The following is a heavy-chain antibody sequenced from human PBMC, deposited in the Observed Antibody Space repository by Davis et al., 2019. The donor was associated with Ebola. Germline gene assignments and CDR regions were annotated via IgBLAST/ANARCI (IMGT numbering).Heavy chain of an antibody. Sequence: PGGSLRLSCAASGFTFSDYYMSWIRQAPGKGLEWVSHISSSSRYTTYADSVKGRFTISRDNAKNSLYVQMNSLRVQDTAVYYCAREQRLSLRVPVGATIGMDVWGQGTTVTVSS. CDR2: ISSSSRYT. D-gene: IGHD1-26*01. J-gene: IGHJ6*02. CDR3: AREQRLSLRVPVGATIGMDV. CDR1: GFTFSDYY. V-gene: IGHV3-11*06.